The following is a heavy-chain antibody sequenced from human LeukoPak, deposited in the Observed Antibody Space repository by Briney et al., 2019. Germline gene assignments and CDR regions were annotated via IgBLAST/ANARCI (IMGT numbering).Heavy chain of an antibody. Sequence: SETLSLTCTVSGGSISSSSYYWGWIRQPPGKGLEWIVSIYYSGSSYYNPSLNSRVTISVDTSKNQFSLKLNSVTAADTAVYYCVRHYPHSDYVFDYWGQGTLVTVSS. V-gene: IGHV4-39*01. D-gene: IGHD5-12*01. J-gene: IGHJ4*02. CDR1: GGSISSSSYY. CDR3: VRHYPHSDYVFDY. CDR2: IYYSGSS.